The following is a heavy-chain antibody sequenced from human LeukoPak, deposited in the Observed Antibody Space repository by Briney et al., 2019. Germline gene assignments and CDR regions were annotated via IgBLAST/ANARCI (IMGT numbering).Heavy chain of an antibody. Sequence: QPSQTLSLTCAVSGGSISSGGYSWSWVRQAPGKGLEWVSVIYSGGSTYYADSVKGRFTISRDNSKNTLYLQMNSLRAEDTAVYYCARDFTAIGVTTTFGMDVWGQGTTVTVSS. CDR3: ARDFTAIGVTTTFGMDV. V-gene: IGHV3-53*01. CDR2: IYSGGST. CDR1: GGSISSGGYS. J-gene: IGHJ6*02. D-gene: IGHD4-17*01.